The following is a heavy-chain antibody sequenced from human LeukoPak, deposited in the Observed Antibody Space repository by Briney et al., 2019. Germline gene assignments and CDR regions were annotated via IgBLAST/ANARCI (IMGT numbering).Heavy chain of an antibody. CDR3: AKPRTIAVPGRSGFDS. CDR2: ISDLGAST. J-gene: IGHJ4*02. V-gene: IGHV3-23*01. D-gene: IGHD6-13*01. Sequence: WGSLRLSCAASGFTFSNYAMNWVRQAPGKGPEWVSVISDLGASTYYADSVKGRFTISRDNSKNTLYLQMNSLRAEDTAVYYCAKPRTIAVPGRSGFDSWGQGTLVTVSS. CDR1: GFTFSNYA.